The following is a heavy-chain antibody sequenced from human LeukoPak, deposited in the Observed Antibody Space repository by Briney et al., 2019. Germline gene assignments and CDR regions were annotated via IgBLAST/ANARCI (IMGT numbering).Heavy chain of an antibody. CDR1: GFSLSDYW. CDR3: ARDGYCSGGKCYGSDY. Sequence: GGSLRLSCAASGFSLSDYWMHWVRQAPGKGLVWVSHINSDGSSTSYADSVKGRFTISRDNAKNTLYLEVNTLRAEDTAVYYCARDGYCSGGKCYGSDYWGQGTLVIVSS. CDR2: INSDGSST. V-gene: IGHV3-74*01. J-gene: IGHJ4*02. D-gene: IGHD2-15*01.